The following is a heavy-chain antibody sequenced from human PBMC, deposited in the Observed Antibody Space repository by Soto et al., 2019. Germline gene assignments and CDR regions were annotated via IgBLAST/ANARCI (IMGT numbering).Heavy chain of an antibody. CDR3: AKDRNYPRDQFHN. CDR1: GFTFNNYA. J-gene: IGHJ4*02. Sequence: PXGSLRLSSSASGFTFNNYAMSWVRQAPGKGLEWVSAISANGQGIYYADSVKGRFIISRDSSKNTVFLHMDSLTAEDTAVYYCAKDRNYPRDQFHNWGQGTLVTVSS. CDR2: ISANGQGI. V-gene: IGHV3-23*01. D-gene: IGHD1-7*01.